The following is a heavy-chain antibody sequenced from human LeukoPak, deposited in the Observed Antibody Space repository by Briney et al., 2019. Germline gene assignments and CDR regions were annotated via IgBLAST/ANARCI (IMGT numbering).Heavy chain of an antibody. V-gene: IGHV3-15*01. D-gene: IGHD3-10*01. CDR3: ATDAELYYYNSDPKFDY. Sequence: PGGSLRLSCAASGFTLSNAWMTWVRQAPGKGLEWVGRIKSNSHGGTKDYAVPVKGRFTISRDDSKNTLFLQMNSLKTEDTAVYYCATDAELYYYNSDPKFDYWGQGTLVTVSS. CDR2: IKSNSHGGTK. CDR1: GFTLSNAW. J-gene: IGHJ4*02.